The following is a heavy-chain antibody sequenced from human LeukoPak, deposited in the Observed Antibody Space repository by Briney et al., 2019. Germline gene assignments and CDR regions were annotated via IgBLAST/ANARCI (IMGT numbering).Heavy chain of an antibody. V-gene: IGHV4-61*02. CDR1: GGSISSGSYY. D-gene: IGHD3-3*01. CDR2: IYTSGST. CDR3: ARERDYDFWSGQLDY. Sequence: PSETLSLTCTVSGGSISSGSYYWSWIRQPAGKGLEWIGRIYTSGSTNYNPSLESRVTISVDTSKNQFSLKLSSVTAADTAVYYWARERDYDFWSGQLDYWGQGTLVTVSS. J-gene: IGHJ4*02.